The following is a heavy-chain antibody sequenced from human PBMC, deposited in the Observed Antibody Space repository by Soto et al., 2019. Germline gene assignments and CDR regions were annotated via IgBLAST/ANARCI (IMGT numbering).Heavy chain of an antibody. CDR3: ARSDYDSSPADY. CDR1: GFTFSSYA. CDR2: ISYDGSNK. Sequence: QPGGSLRLSCAASGFTFSSYAMHWVRQAPGKGLEWVAVISYDGSNKYYADSVKGRFTISRDNSKNTLYLQMNSLRAEDTAVYYCARSDYDSSPADYWGQGTLVTVSS. J-gene: IGHJ4*02. D-gene: IGHD3-22*01. V-gene: IGHV3-30-3*01.